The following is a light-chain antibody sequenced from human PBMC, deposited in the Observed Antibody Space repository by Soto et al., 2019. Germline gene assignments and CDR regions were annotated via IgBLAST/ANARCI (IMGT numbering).Light chain of an antibody. Sequence: QSVLTEPASVSGSPGQSITISCTGTSSDVGGYKYVSWYQQHPGKAPKLMIYDVSNRPSGVSNRFSGSKSGNTASLTISGLQAEDEAEYYCSSCTSSSTYVFGTGTKVTVL. CDR1: SSDVGGYKY. CDR3: SSCTSSSTYV. J-gene: IGLJ1*01. V-gene: IGLV2-14*03. CDR2: DVS.